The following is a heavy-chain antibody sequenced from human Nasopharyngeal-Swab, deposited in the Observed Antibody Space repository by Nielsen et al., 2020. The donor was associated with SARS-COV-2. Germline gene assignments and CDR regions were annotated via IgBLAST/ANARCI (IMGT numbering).Heavy chain of an antibody. D-gene: IGHD2-2*01. J-gene: IGHJ6*03. CDR1: GYTFTRHG. V-gene: IGHV1-18*04. Sequence: ASVKVSCKASGYTFTRHGVTWARQAPGKGLEWMGWISTYNGNTIYAQKLQGRLTMTTDTSTSTAYMELRSLRSDDTAVYYCAILAASPNYYYYYYMDVWGKGTTSTVSS. CDR3: AILAASPNYYYYYYMDV. CDR2: ISTYNGNT.